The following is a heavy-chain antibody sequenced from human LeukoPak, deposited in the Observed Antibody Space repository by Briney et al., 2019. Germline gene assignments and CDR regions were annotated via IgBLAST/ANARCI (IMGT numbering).Heavy chain of an antibody. Sequence: ASVKVSCKTSGYTFTSYYMHWVRQAPGQGLEWMGIINPSGGSTSYAQKFQGRVTMTRDTPTSTVYMELSGLRSEDTAVYYCARESPGGLGFDPWGQGTLVTVSS. V-gene: IGHV1-46*01. CDR3: ARESPGGLGFDP. D-gene: IGHD3-16*01. CDR2: INPSGGST. CDR1: GYTFTSYY. J-gene: IGHJ5*02.